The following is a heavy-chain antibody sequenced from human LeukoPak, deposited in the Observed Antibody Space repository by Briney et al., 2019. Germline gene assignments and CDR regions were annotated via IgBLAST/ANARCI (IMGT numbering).Heavy chain of an antibody. D-gene: IGHD6-19*01. CDR1: GGSISSYY. V-gene: IGHV4-59*01. CDR2: IDYSGNT. CDR3: AREGKLTGYFGGLGFNY. J-gene: IGHJ4*02. Sequence: SETLSHTCTVSGGSISSYYWSWIRHAPGKGLGWIANIDYSGNTIYNPALKSRVTMSVDTSKNQFSLNLTSVTAADTAVYYCAREGKLTGYFGGLGFNYWGQGILVTVSS.